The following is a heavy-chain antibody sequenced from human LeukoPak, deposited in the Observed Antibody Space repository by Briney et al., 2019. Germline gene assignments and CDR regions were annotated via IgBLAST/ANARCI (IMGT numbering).Heavy chain of an antibody. D-gene: IGHD6-13*01. J-gene: IGHJ4*02. Sequence: GGSLRLSCAASGFTFSSYALHWVRQAPGKGLEWVAAISYDGVNKFYANSVKGRFTISRDNAKNSLYLQMNSLRAEDTAVYYCARGVAAAGSHFDYWGQGTLVTVSS. V-gene: IGHV3-30-3*01. CDR2: ISYDGVNK. CDR1: GFTFSSYA. CDR3: ARGVAAAGSHFDY.